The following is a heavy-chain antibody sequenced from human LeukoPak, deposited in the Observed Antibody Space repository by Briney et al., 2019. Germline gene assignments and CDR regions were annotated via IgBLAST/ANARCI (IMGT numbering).Heavy chain of an antibody. CDR3: VRHPYLRFLEWLFDY. CDR2: IYYSGST. Sequence: SETLSLTCTVSGGSISSSSYYWGWIRQPPGKGLEWIGSIYYSGSTYYNPSLKSRVTISVDTSKDQFSLKLSSVTAADTAVYYCVRHPYLRFLEWLFDYWGQGTLVTVSS. V-gene: IGHV4-39*01. J-gene: IGHJ4*02. D-gene: IGHD3-3*01. CDR1: GGSISSSSYY.